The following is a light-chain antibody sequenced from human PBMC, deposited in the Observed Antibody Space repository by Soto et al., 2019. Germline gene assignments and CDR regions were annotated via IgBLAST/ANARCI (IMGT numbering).Light chain of an antibody. CDR1: SSNIGAGYD. J-gene: IGLJ2*01. CDR3: QSYGSSPSGPVV. Sequence: QSVLTQPPSVSGAPGQRVTISCTGSSSNIGAGYDVHWYQQLPGTAPKLLIYGNSNRPSGVPDRFSGSKSGTSASLAITGLQAEDEADYYCQSYGSSPSGPVVFGGGTKLTVL. V-gene: IGLV1-40*01. CDR2: GNS.